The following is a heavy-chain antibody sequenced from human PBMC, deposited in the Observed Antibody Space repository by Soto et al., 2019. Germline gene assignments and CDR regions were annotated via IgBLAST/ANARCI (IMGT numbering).Heavy chain of an antibody. CDR2: MNPNSGNT. V-gene: IGHV1-8*01. Sequence: QVQLVQSGAEVKKPGASVKVSCKASGYTFTSYDINWVRQATGQGLEWMGWMNPNSGNTGYAQKFACRVTMTRNTSISAAYMELSSLRSAATAVYYCARGCRRPQGGRVRFLELFHWFDPWGQGILVTVSS. J-gene: IGHJ5*02. CDR3: ARGCRRPQGGRVRFLELFHWFDP. CDR1: GYTFTSYD. D-gene: IGHD3-3*01.